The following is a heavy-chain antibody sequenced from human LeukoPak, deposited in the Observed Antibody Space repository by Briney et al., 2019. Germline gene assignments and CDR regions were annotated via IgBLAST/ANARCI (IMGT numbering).Heavy chain of an antibody. J-gene: IGHJ5*02. CDR3: ARGGRGYCSSTSCYGNWFDP. D-gene: IGHD2-2*01. Sequence: ASVKVSCKASGYTFTSYAMHWVRQAPGQRLEWMGWINAGNGSTKYSQKFQGRVTITRDTSASTAYMELSSLRSEDTAVYYCARGGRGYCSSTSCYGNWFDPWGQGTLVTVSS. CDR1: GYTFTSYA. CDR2: INAGNGST. V-gene: IGHV1-3*01.